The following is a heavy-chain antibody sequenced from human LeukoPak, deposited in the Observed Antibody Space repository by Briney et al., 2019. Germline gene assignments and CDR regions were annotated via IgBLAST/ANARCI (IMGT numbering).Heavy chain of an antibody. CDR3: ARSMGTGSAFDI. CDR2: ISYDGSNK. J-gene: IGHJ3*02. CDR1: GFTFSSYA. D-gene: IGHD7-27*01. Sequence: GGSLRLSCAASGFTFSSYAMHWVRQAPGKGLEWVAVISYDGSNKYYADSVKGRFTISRDNSKNTPYLQMNSLRAEDAAVYYCARSMGTGSAFDIWGQGTMVTVSS. V-gene: IGHV3-30*04.